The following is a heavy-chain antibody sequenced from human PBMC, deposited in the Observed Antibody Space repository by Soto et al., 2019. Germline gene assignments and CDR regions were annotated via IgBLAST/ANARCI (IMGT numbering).Heavy chain of an antibody. J-gene: IGHJ4*02. D-gene: IGHD2-8*01. CDR1: GYSFTSYW. V-gene: IGHV5-51*01. CDR3: ARLAPCTNGVCYADY. CDR2: IYPGDSDT. Sequence: PGESLKISCKGSGYSFTSYWIGWVRQMPGKGLEWMGIIYPGDSDTRYSPSFQGQVTISADKSISTAYLQWSSLKASDTAMYYCARLAPCTNGVCYADYWGQGTLVTVSS.